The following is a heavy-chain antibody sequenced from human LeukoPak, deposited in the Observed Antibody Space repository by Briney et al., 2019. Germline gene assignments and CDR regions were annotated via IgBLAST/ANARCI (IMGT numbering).Heavy chain of an antibody. J-gene: IGHJ4*02. CDR1: GYTFTGYY. CDR3: ARDDDYGGNYYFDY. CDR2: INPNSGGT. D-gene: IGHD4-23*01. V-gene: IGHV1-2*02. Sequence: ASVKVSCKASGYTFTGYYMHWVRQAPGQGLEWMGWINPNSGGTNYAQKFQGRVTMTRDTSISTAYMELSRLRSDDTAVYYCARDDDYGGNYYFDYWGQGTLVTVSS.